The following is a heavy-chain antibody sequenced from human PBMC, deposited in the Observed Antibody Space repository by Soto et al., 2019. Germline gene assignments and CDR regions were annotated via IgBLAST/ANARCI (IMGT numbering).Heavy chain of an antibody. J-gene: IGHJ6*02. CDR1: GSAITRYY. V-gene: IGHV1-46*01. D-gene: IGHD6-19*01. CDR3: ARDTSGWSLNGLDV. Sequence: QVDLVRSGDEVKKPGASVTISCKASGSAITRYYIHWVRQAPGRGLEWMGIINPGGGSASYAQKFQDRVTIDKDTSTGTVYMDLRSLRTEDTAVYYCARDTSGWSLNGLDVWGQGTTVNVSS. CDR2: INPGGGSA.